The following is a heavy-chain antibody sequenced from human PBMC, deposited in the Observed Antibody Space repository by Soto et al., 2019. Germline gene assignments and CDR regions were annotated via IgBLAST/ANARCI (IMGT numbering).Heavy chain of an antibody. CDR1: GGTFRSYS. J-gene: IGHJ6*02. CDR3: ARPDEGGYYANHHYYYALDV. Sequence: QVQLVQSGAEVKKPGSSVKVSCKASGGTFRSYSISWVRQAPGKGLEWMGGIIPIFDITNYAQKFQGRVTITADESTSTAYMELSSLGSDDTSVYYCARPDEGGYYANHHYYYALDVWVQGTTVT. V-gene: IGHV1-69*01. D-gene: IGHD3-3*01. CDR2: IIPIFDIT.